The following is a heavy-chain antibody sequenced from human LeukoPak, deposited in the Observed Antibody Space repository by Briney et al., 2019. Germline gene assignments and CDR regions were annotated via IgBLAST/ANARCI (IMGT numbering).Heavy chain of an antibody. CDR1: GFTFSNYW. J-gene: IGHJ6*03. CDR3: AKEGVGASPVYYYYYMDV. CDR2: IKEDGSIK. D-gene: IGHD1-26*01. Sequence: GGSLRLSCAASGFTFSNYWMNWVRQAPGKGLEWVANIKEDGSIKYYVDSVKGRFTISRDNSKNTLYLQMNSLRAEDTAVYYCAKEGVGASPVYYYYYMDVWGKGTTVTVSS. V-gene: IGHV3-7*01.